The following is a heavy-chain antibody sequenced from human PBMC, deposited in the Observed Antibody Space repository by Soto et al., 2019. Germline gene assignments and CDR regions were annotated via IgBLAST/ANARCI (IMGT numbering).Heavy chain of an antibody. Sequence: EVQLVESGGGLIQPGGSLRLSCAASGFTVSSNYMSWVRQAPGKGLEWVLVIYSGGSTYYADSVKGRFTISRDNSKNTMYLQMNSLRAEDTGGYYCAREVRYYDSSGLGAFDIWCHGTMVTVSS. J-gene: IGHJ3*02. CDR2: IYSGGST. D-gene: IGHD3-22*01. CDR3: AREVRYYDSSGLGAFDI. CDR1: GFTVSSNY. V-gene: IGHV3-53*01.